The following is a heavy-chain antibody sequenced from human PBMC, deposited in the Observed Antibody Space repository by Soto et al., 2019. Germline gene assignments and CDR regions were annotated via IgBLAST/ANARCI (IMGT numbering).Heavy chain of an antibody. CDR2: ITPMFGTP. D-gene: IGHD3-22*01. Sequence: QVQLVQSGAEVKKPGSSVKVSCKASGGTSSRYTITWVRQAPGQGLEWMGGITPMFGTPNYAQKFQGRVTITADESTSTAYMELSSLRSEDTAMYYCARDGTLYDSSAYYYLYWGQGTLVTVSS. V-gene: IGHV1-69*01. J-gene: IGHJ4*02. CDR1: GGTSSRYT. CDR3: ARDGTLYDSSAYYYLY.